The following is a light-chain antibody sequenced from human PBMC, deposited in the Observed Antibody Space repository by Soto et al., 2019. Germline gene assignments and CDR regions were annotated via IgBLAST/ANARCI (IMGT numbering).Light chain of an antibody. Sequence: DIQMTQSPSSLSASVGDRVTITCRASQSIESYLNWYQQKPGKAPNLLIYAASSLQSGVPSRFSGSGSGTDFTLTISSLQPEDFATYFCQQSYSTPWVTFGQGTKVEIK. J-gene: IGKJ1*01. CDR3: QQSYSTPWVT. V-gene: IGKV1-39*01. CDR2: AAS. CDR1: QSIESY.